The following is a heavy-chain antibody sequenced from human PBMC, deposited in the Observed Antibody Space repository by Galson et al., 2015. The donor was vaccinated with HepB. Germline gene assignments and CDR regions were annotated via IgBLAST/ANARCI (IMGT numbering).Heavy chain of an antibody. Sequence: SVKVSCKGSGFRFSGYYVHWVRQAPGQGLGWMGRINPHSGDTNYAQRFQGRVTMTRDTSTAYMDLNRLRSDDTAVYYCAVEYELRYISYYHNAMDLWGQGTTVIVSS. J-gene: IGHJ6*02. CDR2: INPHSGDT. D-gene: IGHD3-10*01. V-gene: IGHV1-2*06. CDR3: AVEYELRYISYYHNAMDL. CDR1: GFRFSGYY.